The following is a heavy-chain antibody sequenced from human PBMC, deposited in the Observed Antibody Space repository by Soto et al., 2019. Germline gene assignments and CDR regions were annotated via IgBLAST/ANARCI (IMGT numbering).Heavy chain of an antibody. CDR1: GGSISTGGYY. Sequence: QVQLQESGPGLVKPSQTLSLTCTVSGGSISTGGYYGTRIRQHPGKGLEWIGYLYYSGSTYYNPSLKSRVTISVDTSKNQFSLKLSSVTAADTAVYYFARGLSVTLFDNWGQGTLVTVSS. CDR2: LYYSGST. V-gene: IGHV4-31*03. CDR3: ARGLSVTLFDN. D-gene: IGHD4-17*01. J-gene: IGHJ4*02.